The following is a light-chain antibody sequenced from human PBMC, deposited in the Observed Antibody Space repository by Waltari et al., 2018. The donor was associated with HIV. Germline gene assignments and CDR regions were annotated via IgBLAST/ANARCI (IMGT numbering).Light chain of an antibody. Sequence: QSALSQPASVSGSPGQSITISCTGTSSDVGAYDYVSWYQQHPGKAPKLMIYDVSNRPSGVSNRFSGSKSGNTASLTISGLQAEDEADYYCGSYTRSSTLLFGGGTKLTVL. V-gene: IGLV2-14*03. CDR1: SSDVGAYDY. J-gene: IGLJ2*01. CDR2: DVS. CDR3: GSYTRSSTLL.